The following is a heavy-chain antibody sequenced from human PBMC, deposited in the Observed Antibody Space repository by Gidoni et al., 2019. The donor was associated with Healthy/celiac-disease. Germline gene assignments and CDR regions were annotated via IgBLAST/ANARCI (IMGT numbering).Heavy chain of an antibody. CDR3: TRDAPWELPTSVGFDY. Sequence: GGVVQPGGSLRLSCAASGFTFSSYSMNWVRQAPGKGLEWVSYISSSSSTIYYADSVKGRFTISRDNAKNSLYLQMNSLRDEDTAVYYCTRDAPWELPTSVGFDYWGQGTLVTVSS. CDR1: GFTFSSYS. J-gene: IGHJ4*02. D-gene: IGHD1-26*01. V-gene: IGHV3-48*02. CDR2: ISSSSSTI.